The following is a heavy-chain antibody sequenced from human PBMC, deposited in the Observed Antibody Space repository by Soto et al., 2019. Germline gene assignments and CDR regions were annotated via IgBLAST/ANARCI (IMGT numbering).Heavy chain of an antibody. CDR1: GGSISSSNW. D-gene: IGHD2-2*01. CDR2: IYHSGST. V-gene: IGHV4-4*02. CDR3: ARALSQPPPSYYYYGMDV. Sequence: SETLSLTCAVSGGSISSSNWWSWVRQPPGKGLEWIGEIYHSGSTNYNPSLKNRVTISVDKSKNQFSLKLSSVTAADTAVYYCARALSQPPPSYYYYGMDVWGQGTTVTVSS. J-gene: IGHJ6*02.